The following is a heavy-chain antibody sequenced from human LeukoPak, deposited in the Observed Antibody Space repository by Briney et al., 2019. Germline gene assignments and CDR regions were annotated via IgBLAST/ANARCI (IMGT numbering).Heavy chain of an antibody. Sequence: SETLSLTCTVSGGSISSSSYYWGWIRQPPGKGLEWIGSIYYSGSTYYNPSLKSRVTISVDTSKNQFSLKPSSVTAADTAVYYCARHGDDLYYFDYWGQGTLVTVSS. CDR1: GGSISSSSYY. J-gene: IGHJ4*02. CDR3: ARHGDDLYYFDY. D-gene: IGHD3-16*01. CDR2: IYYSGST. V-gene: IGHV4-39*01.